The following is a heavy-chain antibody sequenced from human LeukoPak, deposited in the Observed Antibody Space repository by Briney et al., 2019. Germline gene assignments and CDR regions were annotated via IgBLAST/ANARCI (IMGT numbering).Heavy chain of an antibody. CDR1: GFTFSSHG. J-gene: IGHJ4*02. Sequence: GGSLRLSCAASGFTFSSHGMSWVRQAPGKGLEWVSGISGSGGGTSYADSVRGRFTISRDNSKNTVYLQMNSLRAEDTAVYYCAKSATTVTSNFEYWGQGTLVTVSS. CDR2: ISGSGGGT. CDR3: AKSATTVTSNFEY. V-gene: IGHV3-23*01. D-gene: IGHD4-17*01.